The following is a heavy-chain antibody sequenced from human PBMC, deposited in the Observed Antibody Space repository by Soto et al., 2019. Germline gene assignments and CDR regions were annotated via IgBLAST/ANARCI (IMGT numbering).Heavy chain of an antibody. Sequence: LTCVVSGGSISSGGYSGIWIRQPPGKGLEWIGYIYHSGSTYYNPSLKSRVTISVDRSKNQFSLKLSSVTAADTAVYYCARVQYSYGYSFDYWGQGTLVTV. D-gene: IGHD5-18*01. J-gene: IGHJ4*02. CDR1: GGSISSGGYS. V-gene: IGHV4-30-2*01. CDR3: ARVQYSYGYSFDY. CDR2: IYHSGST.